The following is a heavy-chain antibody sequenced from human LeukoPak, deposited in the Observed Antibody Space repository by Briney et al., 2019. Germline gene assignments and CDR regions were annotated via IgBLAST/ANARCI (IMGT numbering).Heavy chain of an antibody. V-gene: IGHV4-34*01. D-gene: IGHD3-22*01. CDR2: INHSGST. J-gene: IGHJ4*02. CDR1: GGSFSGYY. CDR3: ARVGSRYYDSSGYLNIMYYFDY. Sequence: SETLSLTCAVYGGSFSGYYWSWIRQPPGKGLEWIGEINHSGSTNYNPSLKSRVTISVDTSKNQFSLKLSSVTAADTAVCYCARVGSRYYDSSGYLNIMYYFDYWGQGTLVTVSS.